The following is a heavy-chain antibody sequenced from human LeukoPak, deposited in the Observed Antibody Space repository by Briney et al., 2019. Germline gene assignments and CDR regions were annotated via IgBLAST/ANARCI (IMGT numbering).Heavy chain of an antibody. Sequence: PGRSLRLSCAASGFTFSSYAMHWVRQAPGKGLEWVAVISYDGSNKYYADSVKGRFTISRDNSKNTLYLQMNSLRAEDTAVYYCARDRTYYYDSSGYPYFDYWGQGTLVTVSS. CDR1: GFTFSSYA. CDR2: ISYDGSNK. V-gene: IGHV3-30-3*01. D-gene: IGHD3-22*01. CDR3: ARDRTYYYDSSGYPYFDY. J-gene: IGHJ4*02.